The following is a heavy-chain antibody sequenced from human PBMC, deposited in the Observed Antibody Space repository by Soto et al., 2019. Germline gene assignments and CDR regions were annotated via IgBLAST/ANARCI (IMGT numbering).Heavy chain of an antibody. D-gene: IGHD5-18*01. CDR1: GFIFRSYA. CDR2: ISGSGDST. V-gene: IGHV3-23*01. CDR3: AKAGVGGFRGWDTFNWFDS. J-gene: IGHJ5*01. Sequence: GGSLRLSCAASGFIFRSYAMNWVRQAPGKGLERVSGISGSGDSTYYADAVKGRFTISRDNSKNTLFLQMNSPRDADGAVYYCAKAGVGGFRGWDTFNWFDSWGQGILVTVSS.